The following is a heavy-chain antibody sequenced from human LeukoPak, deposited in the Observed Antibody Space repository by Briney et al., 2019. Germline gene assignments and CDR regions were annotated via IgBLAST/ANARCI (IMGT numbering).Heavy chain of an antibody. CDR2: IYYSGST. Sequence: PSETQSLTCTVSGGSISSSSYYWGWIRQPPGKGLEWIGSIYYSGSTYYNPSLKSRVTISVDTSKNQFSLKLSSVTAADTAVYYCARLMVRGVIARRVYGMDVWGQGTTVTVSS. D-gene: IGHD3-10*01. CDR1: GGSISSSSYY. J-gene: IGHJ6*02. V-gene: IGHV4-39*01. CDR3: ARLMVRGVIARRVYGMDV.